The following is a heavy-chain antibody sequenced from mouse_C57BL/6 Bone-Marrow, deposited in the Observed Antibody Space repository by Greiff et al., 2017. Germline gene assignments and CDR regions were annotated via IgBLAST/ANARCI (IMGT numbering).Heavy chain of an antibody. CDR1: GYTFTSYW. Sequence: VQLQQPGAELVMPGASVKLSCKASGYTFTSYWMHWVKQRPGQGLEWIGEIDPTDSYTNYNQKFKGKSTLTVDKSSSTAYMQLSSLTSEDSAVYCCAKEGLRRSYWYFDVWAQGPRSPSPQ. D-gene: IGHD2-4*01. CDR2: IDPTDSYT. J-gene: IGHJ1*03. CDR3: AKEGLRRSYWYFDV. V-gene: IGHV1-69*01.